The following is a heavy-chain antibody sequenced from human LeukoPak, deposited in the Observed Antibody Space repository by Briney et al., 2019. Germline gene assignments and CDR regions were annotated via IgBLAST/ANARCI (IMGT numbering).Heavy chain of an antibody. CDR3: ARDGGRGYAADY. CDR1: GFTFSSYS. J-gene: IGHJ4*02. D-gene: IGHD5-12*01. V-gene: IGHV3-21*01. CDR2: ISSSSSYI. Sequence: GGSLRLSCTASGFTFSSYSMNWVRQAPGKGLEWVSSISSSSSYIYYPDSVKGRFTISRDNSKNSLYLQMNSLRAEDTAVFYCARDGGRGYAADYWGQGTLVTVSS.